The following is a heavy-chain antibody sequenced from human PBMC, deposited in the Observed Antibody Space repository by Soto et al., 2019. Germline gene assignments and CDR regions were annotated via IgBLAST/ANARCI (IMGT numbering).Heavy chain of an antibody. J-gene: IGHJ4*02. CDR1: GFIFTRYS. CDR3: ARESEDLTSSFDY. V-gene: IGHV3-21*06. CDR2: ISSTTNYI. Sequence: GGSLRLSCAASGFIFTRYSMNWVRQAPGKGLEWVSSISSTTNYIYYGDSMKGRFTISRDNAKNSLYLEMNSLRAEDTAVYYCARESEDLTSSFDYWGQGTLVTVSS.